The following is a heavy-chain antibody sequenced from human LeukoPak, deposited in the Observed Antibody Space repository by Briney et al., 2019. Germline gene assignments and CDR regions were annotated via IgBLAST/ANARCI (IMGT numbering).Heavy chain of an antibody. J-gene: IGHJ6*02. Sequence: SETLSLTCTVSGGSLSSGGYYWSWIRQHPGKGLEWIGYIYYSGSTYYNPSLKSRVTISVDTSKNQFSLKLSSVTAADTAVYYCARVVPAALYYYGMDVWGQGTTVTVSS. CDR3: ARVVPAALYYYGMDV. CDR1: GGSLSSGGYY. D-gene: IGHD2-2*01. V-gene: IGHV4-31*03. CDR2: IYYSGST.